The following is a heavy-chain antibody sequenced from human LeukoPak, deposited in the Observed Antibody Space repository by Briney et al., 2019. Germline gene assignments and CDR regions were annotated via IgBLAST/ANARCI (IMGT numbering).Heavy chain of an antibody. D-gene: IGHD3-22*01. CDR1: GFTFDDYA. J-gene: IGHJ1*01. CDR3: AKDSSGYYYVFQH. CDR2: ISGDGGST. V-gene: IGHV3-43*02. Sequence: GGSLRLSCAASGFTFDDYAMHWVRQAPGKGLEWVSLISGDGGSTYYGDSVKGRFTISRDNSKNSLYLQMNSLGTEDTALYYCAKDSSGYYYVFQHWGLGTLVTVSS.